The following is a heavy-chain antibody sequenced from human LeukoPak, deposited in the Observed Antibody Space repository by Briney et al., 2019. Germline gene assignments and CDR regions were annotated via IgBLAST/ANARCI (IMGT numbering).Heavy chain of an antibody. D-gene: IGHD4-17*01. CDR2: ISAYNGNT. CDR3: ARSLRVNWFDP. V-gene: IGHV1-18*01. Sequence: ASVKVSCKASGYTFTSYGISWVRQAPGQGLEWMGWISAYNGNTNYAQKLQGRVTMTTDTSTSTAYMELSSLRSEDTAVYYCARSLRVNWFDPWGQGTLVTVSS. J-gene: IGHJ5*02. CDR1: GYTFTSYG.